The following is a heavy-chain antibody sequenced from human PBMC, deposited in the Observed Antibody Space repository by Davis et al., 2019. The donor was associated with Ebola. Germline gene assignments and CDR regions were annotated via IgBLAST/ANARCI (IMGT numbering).Heavy chain of an antibody. D-gene: IGHD5-24*01. V-gene: IGHV5-51*01. CDR1: GYSFTSYW. CDR2: IYPGDSDI. J-gene: IGHJ4*02. CDR3: ARGTDGYNPGGYFDS. Sequence: GESLKISCKGSGYSFTSYWISWVRQMPGKGLEWMGIIYPGDSDIRYNPSFQGQVTISADKSISTAFLQWSSLKASDTAMYYCARGTDGYNPGGYFDSWGQGTLVTVSS.